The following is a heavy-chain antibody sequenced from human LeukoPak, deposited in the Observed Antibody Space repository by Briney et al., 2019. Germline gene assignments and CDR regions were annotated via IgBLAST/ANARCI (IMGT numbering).Heavy chain of an antibody. V-gene: IGHV4-4*07. CDR1: GGSISSYY. D-gene: IGHD2-15*01. CDR2: IYTSGCT. CDR3: ARDRWGGGSGYYYYYYGMDV. Sequence: SETLSLTCTVSGGSISSYYWSWIRQPAGKGLEWIGRIYTSGCTNYNPSLKSRVTMSVDTSKNQFSLKLSSVTAADTAVYYCARDRWGGGSGYYYYYYGMDVWGQGTTVTVSS. J-gene: IGHJ6*02.